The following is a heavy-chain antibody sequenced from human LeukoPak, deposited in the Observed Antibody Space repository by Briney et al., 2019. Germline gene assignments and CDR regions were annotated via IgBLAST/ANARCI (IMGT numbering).Heavy chain of an antibody. Sequence: TGGSLRLSCAASEFTFSSYSMNWVRQAPGKGLEWVSYITNSGNSKSYADSVKGRFTISRDNTKNSLYLQMNGLRAEDTAVYYCAKDLERYSSSSFDYWGQGTLVTVSS. CDR2: ITNSGNSK. D-gene: IGHD6-6*01. CDR3: AKDLERYSSSSFDY. J-gene: IGHJ4*02. V-gene: IGHV3-48*01. CDR1: EFTFSSYS.